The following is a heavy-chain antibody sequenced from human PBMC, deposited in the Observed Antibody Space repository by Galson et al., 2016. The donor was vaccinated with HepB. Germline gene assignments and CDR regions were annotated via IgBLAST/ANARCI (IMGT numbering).Heavy chain of an antibody. J-gene: IGHJ5*02. Sequence: SLRLSCAASGFTFSSYAMSWVRQAPGKGLEWVSSISGSGGSTYYADSVKGRFTISRDNSKNTLYLQMNSLRAEDPAVYHCAKSPDMITFGGIIVIPVHWFDPWGQGTLVTVSS. V-gene: IGHV3-23*01. CDR3: AKSPDMITFGGIIVIPVHWFDP. CDR1: GFTFSSYA. D-gene: IGHD3-16*02. CDR2: ISGSGGST.